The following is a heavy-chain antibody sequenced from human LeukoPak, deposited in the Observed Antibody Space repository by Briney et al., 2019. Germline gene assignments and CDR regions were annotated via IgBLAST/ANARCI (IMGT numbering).Heavy chain of an antibody. CDR3: ARGSSITGTTDFDY. J-gene: IGHJ4*02. CDR1: GGSFSGYH. CDR2: INHSGST. D-gene: IGHD1-7*01. V-gene: IGHV4-34*01. Sequence: PSETLSLTCAVYGGSFSGYHWSWIRQPPGKGLEWIGEINHSGSTNYNPSLKSRVTISVDTSKNQFSLKLSSVTAADTAVYYCARGSSITGTTDFDYWGQGTLVTVSS.